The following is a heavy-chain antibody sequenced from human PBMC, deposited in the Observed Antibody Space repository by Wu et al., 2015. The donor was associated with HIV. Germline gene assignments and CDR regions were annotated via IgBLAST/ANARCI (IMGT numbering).Heavy chain of an antibody. D-gene: IGHD2-15*01. CDR2: IIPIFGTA. CDR3: ARELLGCSGGSCYPGHYFDY. CDR1: GGTFSSYA. J-gene: IGHJ4*02. Sequence: QVQLVQSGAEVKKPGSSVKVSCKASGGTFSSYAISWVRQAPGQGLEWMGGIIPIFGTANYAQKFQGRVTITTDESTSTAYMELSSLRSEDTAVYYCARELLGCSGGSCYPGHYFDYWGQGTLVTVSS. V-gene: IGHV1-69*05.